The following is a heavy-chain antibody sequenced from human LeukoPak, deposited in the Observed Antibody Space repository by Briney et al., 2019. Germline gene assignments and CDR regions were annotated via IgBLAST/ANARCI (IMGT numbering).Heavy chain of an antibody. CDR3: ARDDSGYERDFDY. Sequence: GGSLRLSCAASGFTFSSYSMNWVRQAPGKGLEWVPYISSSSSTIYYADSVKGRFTISRDNAKNSLYLQMNSLRAEDTAVYYCARDDSGYERDFDYWGQGTLVTVSS. D-gene: IGHD5-12*01. J-gene: IGHJ4*02. V-gene: IGHV3-48*01. CDR1: GFTFSSYS. CDR2: ISSSSSTI.